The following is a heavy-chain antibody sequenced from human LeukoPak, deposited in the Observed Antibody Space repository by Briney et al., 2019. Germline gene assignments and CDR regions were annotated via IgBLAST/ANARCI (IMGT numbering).Heavy chain of an antibody. CDR1: GYTFTKYG. CDR2: ISTYNGNT. J-gene: IGHJ4*02. Sequence: GASVKVSCTASGYTFTKYGISWVRQAPGQGLERMGWISTYNGNTDYAQKFQGRVTMTTDTSTSTAYMELRSLRSDDTAVYYCARDGFSSSWPYYLDFWGQGSLVTVSS. CDR3: ARDGFSSSWPYYLDF. D-gene: IGHD6-13*01. V-gene: IGHV1-18*01.